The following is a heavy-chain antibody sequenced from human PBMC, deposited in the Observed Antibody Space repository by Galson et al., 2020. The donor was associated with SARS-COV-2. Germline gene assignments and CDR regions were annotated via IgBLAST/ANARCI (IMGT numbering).Heavy chain of an antibody. Sequence: GGSLRLSCAASGFTFSSYDMHWVRQATGKGLEWVSAIGTAGDTYYPGSVKGQFTISRENAKNSLYLQMNSLRAGDTAVYYCARATQIRIQLWSQNYYYYYMDVWGKGTTVTVSS. CDR1: GFTFSSYD. CDR2: IGTAGDT. V-gene: IGHV3-13*01. CDR3: ARATQIRIQLWSQNYYYYYMDV. D-gene: IGHD5-18*01. J-gene: IGHJ6*03.